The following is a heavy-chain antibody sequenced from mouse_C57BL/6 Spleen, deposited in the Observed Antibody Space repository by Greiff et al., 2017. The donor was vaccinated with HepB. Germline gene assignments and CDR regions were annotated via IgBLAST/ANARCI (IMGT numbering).Heavy chain of an antibody. CDR3: ASGDFDV. J-gene: IGHJ1*03. CDR2: ISDGGSYT. CDR1: GFTFSSYA. Sequence: EVHLVESGGGLVKPGGSLKLSCAASGFTFSSYAMSWVRQTPEKRLEWVATISDGGSYTYYPDNVKGRFTISRDNAKNNLYLQMSHLKSEDTAMYYCASGDFDVWGTGTTVTVSS. V-gene: IGHV5-4*01.